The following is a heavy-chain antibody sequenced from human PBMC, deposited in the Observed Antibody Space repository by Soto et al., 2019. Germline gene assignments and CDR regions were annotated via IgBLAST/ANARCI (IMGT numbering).Heavy chain of an antibody. CDR1: GGSISGHY. CDR2: TFCTGST. D-gene: IGHD6-19*01. J-gene: IGHJ4*02. Sequence: SETLSLTCTVSGGSISGHYWIWIRQSPGKRLEWIGYTFCTGSTNYNPSLKSRVTLSADTSKNQFSLRLSSVTAADTAVYYCARVGSSGWSPDYWGQGTLVTVSS. CDR3: ARVGSSGWSPDY. V-gene: IGHV4-59*11.